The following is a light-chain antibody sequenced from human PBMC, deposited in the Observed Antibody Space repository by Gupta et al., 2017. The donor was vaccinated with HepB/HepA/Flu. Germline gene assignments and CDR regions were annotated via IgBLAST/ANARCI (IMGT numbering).Light chain of an antibody. J-gene: IGLJ3*02. CDR1: SSNIGNNF. CDR2: RND. V-gene: IGLV1-47*01. Sequence: QSVLTQPPSASGTPGQRVTISCSGSSSNIGNNFVYWYQQLPRTTHKLLIYRNDQRPSGVPDRFSGSKSEISASLAISGLRSEDEADYYCAVWDGSLSGVVFGGGTKLTVL. CDR3: AVWDGSLSGVV.